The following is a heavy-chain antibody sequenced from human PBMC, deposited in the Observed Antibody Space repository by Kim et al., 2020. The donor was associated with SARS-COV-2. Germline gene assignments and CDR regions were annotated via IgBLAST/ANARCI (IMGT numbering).Heavy chain of an antibody. CDR2: IKQDGSEK. V-gene: IGHV3-7*01. CDR3: ARVKVGYCSGGSCFYWFDP. D-gene: IGHD2-15*01. CDR1: GFTFSSYW. J-gene: IGHJ5*02. Sequence: GGSLRLSCAASGFTFSSYWMSWVRQAPGKGLEWVANIKQDGSEKYYVDSVKGRFTISRDNAKNSLYLQMNSLRAEDTAVYYCARVKVGYCSGGSCFYWFDPWGQGTLVTVSS.